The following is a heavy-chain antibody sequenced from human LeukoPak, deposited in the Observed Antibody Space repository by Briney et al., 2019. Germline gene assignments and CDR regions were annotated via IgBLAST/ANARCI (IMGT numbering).Heavy chain of an antibody. D-gene: IGHD3-9*01. J-gene: IGHJ3*02. V-gene: IGHV3-53*01. CDR1: GFTFSSYS. CDR3: ARTRSGYYDILTGYSLDAFDI. CDR2: IYSGGST. Sequence: GGSLRLSCAASGFTFSSYSMNWVRQAPGKGLEWVSVIYSGGSTYYADSVKGRFTISRDNSKNTLYLQMNSLRAEDTAVYYCARTRSGYYDILTGYSLDAFDIWGQGTMVTVSS.